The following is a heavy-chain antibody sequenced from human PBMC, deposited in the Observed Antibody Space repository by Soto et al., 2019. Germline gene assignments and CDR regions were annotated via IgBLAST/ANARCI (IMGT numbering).Heavy chain of an antibody. CDR1: GYSFTSYW. D-gene: IGHD3-3*01. CDR2: IYPGDSDT. V-gene: IGHV5-51*01. Sequence: VQALKISCKGSGYSFTSYWIGWVRQMPGKGLEWMGIIYPGDSDTRYSPSFQGQVTISADKSISTAYLQWSSLKASDTAMYYCARRGRFLESNWFDPWGQGTLVTVSS. CDR3: ARRGRFLESNWFDP. J-gene: IGHJ5*02.